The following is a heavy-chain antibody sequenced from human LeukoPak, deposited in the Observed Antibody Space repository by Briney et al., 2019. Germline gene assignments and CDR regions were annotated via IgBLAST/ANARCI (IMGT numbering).Heavy chain of an antibody. CDR1: GGSINSSYYY. J-gene: IGHJ4*02. Sequence: PSETLSLTCTVSGGSINSSYYYWGWIRQPPGKGLEWIGSIYYSGSTYYNPSLKSRVTISVDTSKNQFSLKLSSVTAADTAVYYCARERTTVTHWGQGTLVTVSS. D-gene: IGHD4-11*01. CDR2: IYYSGST. CDR3: ARERTTVTH. V-gene: IGHV4-39*07.